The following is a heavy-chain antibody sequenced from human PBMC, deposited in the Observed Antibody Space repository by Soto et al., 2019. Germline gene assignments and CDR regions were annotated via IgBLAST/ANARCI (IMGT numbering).Heavy chain of an antibody. CDR3: ARGGFDCSSTSCYAMKHYYYYGMDV. Sequence: SETLSLTCAVYGGSFSGYYWSWIRQPPGKGLEWIGEINHSGSTNYNPSLKRRVTISVDTSKNQFSLKLSSVTAADTAVYYCARGGFDCSSTSCYAMKHYYYYGMDVWGQGTTVTVSS. J-gene: IGHJ6*02. V-gene: IGHV4-34*01. D-gene: IGHD2-2*01. CDR2: INHSGST. CDR1: GGSFSGYY.